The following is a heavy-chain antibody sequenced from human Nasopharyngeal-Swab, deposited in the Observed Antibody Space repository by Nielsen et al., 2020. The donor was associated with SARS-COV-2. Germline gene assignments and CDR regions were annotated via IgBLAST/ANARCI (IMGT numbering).Heavy chain of an antibody. V-gene: IGHV4-4*07. D-gene: IGHD2-2*03. J-gene: IGHJ6*02. CDR3: ARDGYCSDASCSHYYFFFGMDV. CDR2: IYSSGST. CDR1: GRSIDSFY. Sequence: SETLSLTCSVSGRSIDSFYWSWIRQPVGKGLEWLGRIYSSGSTNSHPSLRSRLAMSVHTSKNQFSLTLTSVTAADTPVYYCARDGYCSDASCSHYYFFFGMDVWGPGTTVTVSS.